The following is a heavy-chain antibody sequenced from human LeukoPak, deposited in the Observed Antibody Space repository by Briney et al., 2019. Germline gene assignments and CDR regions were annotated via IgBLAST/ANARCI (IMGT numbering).Heavy chain of an antibody. CDR3: ARLTGDRPDI. V-gene: IGHV4-38-2*02. D-gene: IGHD7-27*01. Sequence: SETLSLTCTVCNYSISSGFSWGWIRPSPGKGLEWVVSLYHSGTTYYNPSLKSRVTLLVDMSKNQFSLKLNSVTAADTAVYYCARLTGDRPDIWGQGTKVTVSS. CDR2: LYHSGTT. CDR1: NYSISSGFS. J-gene: IGHJ3*02.